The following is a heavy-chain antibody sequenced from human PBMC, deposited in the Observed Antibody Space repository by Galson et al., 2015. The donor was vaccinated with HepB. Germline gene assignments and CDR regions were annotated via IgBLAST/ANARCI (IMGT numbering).Heavy chain of an antibody. J-gene: IGHJ6*02. CDR3: AVGYGGGYGDYSASWYYYYYGMDV. CDR1: GGTFSTHA. V-gene: IGHV1-69*13. Sequence: SVKVSCKASGGTFSTHAINWVRQAPGQGLEWMGGITPIFSAANYAQKFQGRVTITADESTRTAYMELNSLRSEDTAVYYCAVGYGGGYGDYSASWYYYYYGMDVWGQGTTVTVSS. D-gene: IGHD4-17*01. CDR2: ITPIFSAA.